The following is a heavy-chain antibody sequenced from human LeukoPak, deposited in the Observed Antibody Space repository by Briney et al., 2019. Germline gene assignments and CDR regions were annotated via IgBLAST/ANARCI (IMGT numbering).Heavy chain of an antibody. V-gene: IGHV3-73*01. D-gene: IGHD2-2*01. J-gene: IGHJ5*02. CDR3: TAEIYCSSTSCSRNWFDP. CDR2: IRSKANSYAT. CDR1: GFTFSGSA. Sequence: QPGGSLRLSCAASGFTFSGSAMHWVRQASGKGLEWVGRIRSKANSYATAYAASVKGRFTISRDDSKNTAYLQMNSLKTEDTAVYYCTAEIYCSSTSCSRNWFDPWGQGTLVTVSS.